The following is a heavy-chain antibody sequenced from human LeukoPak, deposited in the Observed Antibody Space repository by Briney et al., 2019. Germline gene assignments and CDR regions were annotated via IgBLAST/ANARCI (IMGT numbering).Heavy chain of an antibody. Sequence: SETLSLTCTVSGGSISSGSYYWSWIRQPAGKGLEWIRRIYTSGSTNYNPSLKSRVTISVGTSKNQFSLKLSSVTAADTAVYYCARTTEAHSWRTRYYDYYMDVWGKGTTVTVSS. CDR3: ARTTEAHSWRTRYYDYYMDV. CDR1: GGSISSGSYY. CDR2: IYTSGST. V-gene: IGHV4-61*02. J-gene: IGHJ6*03. D-gene: IGHD6-13*01.